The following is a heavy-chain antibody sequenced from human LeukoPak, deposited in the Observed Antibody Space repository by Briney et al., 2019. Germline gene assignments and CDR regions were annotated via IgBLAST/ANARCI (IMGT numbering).Heavy chain of an antibody. CDR1: GFTFSTYTIN. CDR2: IYYSGST. CDR3: ARHSEQLGAYFDY. D-gene: IGHD6-13*01. Sequence: GSLRLSCTASGFTFSTYTINWVRQPPGKGLEWIGSIYYSGSTYYNPSLKSRVTISVDTSKNQFSLKLSSVTAADTAVYYCARHSEQLGAYFDYWGQGTLVTVSS. V-gene: IGHV4-39*01. J-gene: IGHJ4*02.